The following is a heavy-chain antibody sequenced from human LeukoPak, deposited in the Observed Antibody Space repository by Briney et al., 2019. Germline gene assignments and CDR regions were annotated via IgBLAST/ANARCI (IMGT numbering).Heavy chain of an antibody. J-gene: IGHJ4*02. CDR1: GYTFTSYG. CDR2: ITPYNGNT. CDR3: ARAVPPNLEWFYY. V-gene: IGHV1-18*01. Sequence: ASVKVSCKASGYTFTSYGISWVRQAPGQGLEWMGWITPYNGNTNYAQKLQGRVTMTTDTSTGTAYMELRSLRSDDTAVYYCARAVPPNLEWFYYWGQGTLVTVSS. D-gene: IGHD3-3*01.